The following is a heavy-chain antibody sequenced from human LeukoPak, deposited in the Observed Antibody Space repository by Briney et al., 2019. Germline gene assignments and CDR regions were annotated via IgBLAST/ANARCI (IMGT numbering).Heavy chain of an antibody. Sequence: SETLSLTCTVSGGSISSGSYYWGWIRQPPGKGLEWIGYMYHTGTSCYNPSLKSRVTISVDTSKNQFSLKLSSVTAEDTAVYYCARHFGWVGGNVDYWGQGTQVTVSS. CDR2: MYHTGTS. CDR1: GGSISSGSYY. V-gene: IGHV4-39*01. D-gene: IGHD3-9*01. CDR3: ARHFGWVGGNVDY. J-gene: IGHJ4*02.